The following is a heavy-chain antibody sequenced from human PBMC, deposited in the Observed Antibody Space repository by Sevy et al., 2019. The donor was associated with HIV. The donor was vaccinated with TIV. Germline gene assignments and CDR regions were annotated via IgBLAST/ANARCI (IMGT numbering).Heavy chain of an antibody. CDR3: ARDGGTPCGRSVDS. V-gene: IGHV3-48*02. CDR2: ISSSSRTI. CDR1: GLTFSSDS. Sequence: GGSLRLSCVVSGLTFSSDSMNWVRQAPGKGLEWLAYISSSSRTIYYADSVEGRFTISRDNDKKSVFLQMNDLGDEDSATYYCARDGGTPCGRSVDSWGQGTLVTVSS. J-gene: IGHJ4*02. D-gene: IGHD1-1*01.